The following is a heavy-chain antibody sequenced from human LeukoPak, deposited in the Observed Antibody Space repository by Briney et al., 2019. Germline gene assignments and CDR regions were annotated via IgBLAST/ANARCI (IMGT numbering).Heavy chain of an antibody. D-gene: IGHD2-2*01. CDR2: ISSSSSYT. CDR1: GFTFSDYY. Sequence: GGSLRLSCAASGFTFSDYYTSWIRQAPGKGLEWVSYISSSSSYTNYADSVKGRFTISRDNAKNSLYLQMSSLRAEDTAVYYCERCSSTSCYHFDYWGQGTLVTVSS. J-gene: IGHJ4*02. V-gene: IGHV3-11*06. CDR3: ERCSSTSCYHFDY.